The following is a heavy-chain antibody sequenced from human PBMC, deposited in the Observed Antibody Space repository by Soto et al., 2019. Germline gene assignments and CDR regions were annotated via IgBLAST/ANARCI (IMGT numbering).Heavy chain of an antibody. D-gene: IGHD4-17*01. CDR1: GGSISSYY. J-gene: IGHJ4*02. CDR2: INHSGST. V-gene: IGHV4-59*12. Sequence: SETLSLTCTVSGGSISSYYWSWIRQPPGKGLEWIGEINHSGSTNYNPSLKSRVTISVDTSKNQFSLKLSSVTAADTAVYYCARGDSTTENFDYWGQGTLVTVSS. CDR3: ARGDSTTENFDY.